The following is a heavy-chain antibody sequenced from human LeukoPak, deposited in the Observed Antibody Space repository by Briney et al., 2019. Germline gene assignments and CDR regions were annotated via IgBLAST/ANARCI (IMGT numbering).Heavy chain of an antibody. CDR3: AKDTYYDILTGYENLVFDY. CDR1: GFTFSSYA. V-gene: IGHV3-23*01. CDR2: ISGSGGST. D-gene: IGHD3-9*01. Sequence: GGSLRLSCAASGFTFSSYAMSWVRQAPGKGLEWVSAISGSGGSTYYADSVKGRFTISRDNSKNTLYLQMNSLRAEDTAAYYCAKDTYYDILTGYENLVFDYWGQGTLVTVSS. J-gene: IGHJ4*02.